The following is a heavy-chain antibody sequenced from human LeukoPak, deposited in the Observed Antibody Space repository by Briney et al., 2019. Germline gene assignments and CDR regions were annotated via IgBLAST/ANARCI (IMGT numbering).Heavy chain of an antibody. CDR1: GGSISSGSYY. J-gene: IGHJ4*02. CDR2: IYTSGST. D-gene: IGHD4-11*01. V-gene: IGHV4-61*02. Sequence: SETLSLTCTVSGGSISSGSYYWSWIRQPAGKGLEWIGRIYTSGSTNYNPSLKSRVTISVDTSKNQFSLKLSSVTAADTAVYYCARDSGVSNYGIFDYWGQGTLVTVSS. CDR3: ARDSGVSNYGIFDY.